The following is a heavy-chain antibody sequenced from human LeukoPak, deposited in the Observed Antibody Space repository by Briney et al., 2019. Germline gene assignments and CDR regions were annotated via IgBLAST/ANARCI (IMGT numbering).Heavy chain of an antibody. CDR3: ARLVGYCGGDCYTNYDY. CDR2: ISSSSSYI. J-gene: IGHJ4*02. V-gene: IGHV3-21*01. Sequence: GGTLRLSCAASGFTFSSYSLNWVRQALGKGLEWVSSISSSSSYIYYADSVKGRFTTSRDNAKNSLYLQMNSLRAEDTAVYYCARLVGYCGGDCYTNYDYWGQGTLVTVSS. D-gene: IGHD2-21*02. CDR1: GFTFSSYS.